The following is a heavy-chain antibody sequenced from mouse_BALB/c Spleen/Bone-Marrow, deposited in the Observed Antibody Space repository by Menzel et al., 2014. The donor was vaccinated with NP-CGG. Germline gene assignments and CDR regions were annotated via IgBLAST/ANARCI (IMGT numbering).Heavy chain of an antibody. CDR2: IWAGGST. D-gene: IGHD4-1*02. CDR3: ARAQLGCFAY. V-gene: IGHV2-9*02. J-gene: IGHJ3*01. CDR1: GFSLTSYG. Sequence: VKLQESGPGLVAPSQSLSITCTVSGFSLTSYGLHWVRQPPGKGLEWLGVIWAGGSTNYNSALMSRLSISKDNSKSQVFLKMNSLQTDDTATYYCARAQLGCFAYWGQGTLVTVSA.